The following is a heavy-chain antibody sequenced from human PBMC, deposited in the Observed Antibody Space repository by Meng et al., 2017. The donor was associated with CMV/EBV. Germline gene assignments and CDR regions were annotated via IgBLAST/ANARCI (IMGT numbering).Heavy chain of an antibody. CDR2: ISYDGSNK. J-gene: IGHJ1*01. D-gene: IGHD1-26*01. Sequence: LRPSCAASGFTFSSYAMHWVRQAPGKGLEWVAVISYDGSNKYYADSVKGRFTISRDNSKNTLFLQMNSLRGEDTAMYYCARVFQAGSSPSMVFQHWGQGTLVTVSS. CDR1: GFTFSSYA. CDR3: ARVFQAGSSPSMVFQH. V-gene: IGHV3-30*04.